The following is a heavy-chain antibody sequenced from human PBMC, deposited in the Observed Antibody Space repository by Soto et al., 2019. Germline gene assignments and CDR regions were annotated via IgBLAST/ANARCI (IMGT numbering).Heavy chain of an antibody. J-gene: IGHJ6*02. CDR2: ISGSGGST. D-gene: IGHD3-3*01. CDR3: AKDDFWSGSYYYYGMDV. V-gene: IGHV3-23*01. Sequence: EVQLLESGGGLVQPGGSLRLSCAASGFTFSSYAMSWVRQAPGKGLEWVSAISGSGGSTYYADSVKGRFTISRDNSKNTLYLQMNSLRAEDTAVYYCAKDDFWSGSYYYYGMDVWGQGTTVTVSS. CDR1: GFTFSSYA.